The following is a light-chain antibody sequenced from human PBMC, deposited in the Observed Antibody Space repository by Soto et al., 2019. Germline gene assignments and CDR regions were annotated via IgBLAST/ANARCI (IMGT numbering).Light chain of an antibody. Sequence: EIVLTQSPGTLSLSPGERATLSCRASQSVSSSYLAWYQQKPGQAPRLLIYGASSRATGIPDRFSGSGSGKDFTLTFSRLGPEDFAVYYCQQYGSSPPITFGQGTRLEIK. CDR3: QQYGSSPPIT. J-gene: IGKJ5*01. CDR1: QSVSSSY. CDR2: GAS. V-gene: IGKV3-20*01.